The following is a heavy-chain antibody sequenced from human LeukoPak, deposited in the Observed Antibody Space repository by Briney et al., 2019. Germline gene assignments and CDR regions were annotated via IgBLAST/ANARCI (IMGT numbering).Heavy chain of an antibody. Sequence: SLRLSCAASGFTFDDYAMHWVRQAPGKGLEWVSGISWNSGSIGYADSVKGRFTISRDNAKNSLYLQMNSLRAEDMALYYCAKDAGIAAGWGAFDIWGQGTMVTVSS. D-gene: IGHD6-13*01. CDR3: AKDAGIAAGWGAFDI. CDR2: ISWNSGSI. V-gene: IGHV3-9*03. CDR1: GFTFDDYA. J-gene: IGHJ3*02.